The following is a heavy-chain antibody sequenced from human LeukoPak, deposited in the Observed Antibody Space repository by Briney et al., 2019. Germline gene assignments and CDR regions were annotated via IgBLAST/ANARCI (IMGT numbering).Heavy chain of an antibody. CDR1: GGSISSSSYY. V-gene: IGHV4-39*07. CDR2: IYYSGST. J-gene: IGHJ4*02. CDR3: ARDRNWDYFDY. Sequence: SETLSLTCTVSGGSISSSSYYWGWIRQPPGKGLEWIGSIYYSGSTYYNPSLKSRVTISVDTSKNQFSLRLTSVTAADTAVYYCARDRNWDYFDYWGQGTLVTVSS. D-gene: IGHD7-27*01.